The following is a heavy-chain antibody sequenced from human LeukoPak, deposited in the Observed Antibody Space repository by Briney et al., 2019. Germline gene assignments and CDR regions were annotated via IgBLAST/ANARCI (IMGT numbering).Heavy chain of an antibody. Sequence: GASVNVSCKVSGYTLTELSMHWVRQAPGKGLVWMGGFDPEDGETIYAQRFQGRVTMTEDTSTDTAYMELSSLRSEDTAVYYCATDSDSVSGSYPPLGAFDIWGQGTMVTVSS. CDR2: FDPEDGET. J-gene: IGHJ3*02. CDR1: GYTLTELS. V-gene: IGHV1-24*01. D-gene: IGHD1-26*01. CDR3: ATDSDSVSGSYPPLGAFDI.